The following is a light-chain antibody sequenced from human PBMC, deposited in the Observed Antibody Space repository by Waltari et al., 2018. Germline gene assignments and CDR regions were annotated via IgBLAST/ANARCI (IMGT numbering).Light chain of an antibody. V-gene: IGLV2-23*02. Sequence: QSALTQPASVSGPPGQSITTSCTGTSSAFGNYDLVPWYQQPRGKAPKLMVCEVIKRPSGVSSRFSGSKSGKTSSLTISGLQAEDEADYYCCSYAGRGTYVFGSGTKVTVL. J-gene: IGLJ1*01. CDR2: EVI. CDR3: CSYAGRGTYV. CDR1: SSAFGNYDL.